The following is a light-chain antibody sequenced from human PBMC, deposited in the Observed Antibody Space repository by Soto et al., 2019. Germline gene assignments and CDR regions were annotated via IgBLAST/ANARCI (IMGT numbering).Light chain of an antibody. CDR1: QTITTW. Sequence: DIPMTQSPSTLSASVGDRVTITCRASQTITTWLAWYQQKPGKAPNLLIYKASSLETGVPSRFSGSGSGTEFTLTISSLQPDDFGTYYCQQYNGFPYTFGQGTQLEIK. CDR3: QQYNGFPYT. V-gene: IGKV1-5*03. J-gene: IGKJ2*01. CDR2: KAS.